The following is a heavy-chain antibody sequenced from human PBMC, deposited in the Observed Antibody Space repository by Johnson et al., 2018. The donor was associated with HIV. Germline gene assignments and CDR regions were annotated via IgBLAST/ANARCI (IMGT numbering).Heavy chain of an antibody. J-gene: IGHJ3*02. V-gene: IGHV3-30*18. CDR2: ISSDGTTK. CDR3: AKTLGYDSSGYHDAFDI. CDR1: GFTFSNYP. D-gene: IGHD3-22*01. Sequence: VQLVESGGGVVQPGRSLRLSCAASGFTFSNYPMHWVRQAPGKGLEWVAIISSDGTTKYYADSMKGRFTISRDNSKNTLYLQMNSLRPEDTAVYYCAKTLGYDSSGYHDAFDIWGQGTMVTVSS.